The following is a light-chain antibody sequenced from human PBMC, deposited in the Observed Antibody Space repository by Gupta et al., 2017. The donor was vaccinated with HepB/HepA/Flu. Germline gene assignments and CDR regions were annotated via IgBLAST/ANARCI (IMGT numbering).Light chain of an antibody. J-gene: IGKJ1*01. V-gene: IGKV1-5*03. CDR2: KAS. Sequence: DTQMTQSPPTLSAFVGDRVTITCRASQSVFGWLAWYQQKPGKVPKLLIYKASNLQTGVPSRFSGSGYGTQFTLTISSLQPDDFATYYCEHDSGYYRSFGQGTKVEIK. CDR3: EHDSGYYRS. CDR1: QSVFGW.